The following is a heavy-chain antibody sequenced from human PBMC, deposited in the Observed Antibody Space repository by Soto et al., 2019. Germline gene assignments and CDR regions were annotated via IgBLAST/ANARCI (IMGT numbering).Heavy chain of an antibody. D-gene: IGHD3-10*01. J-gene: IGHJ6*03. CDR3: ARAGYDYYGSGSPKKNRAYMDV. V-gene: IGHV3-48*01. Sequence: GGSLRLSCAASGFTFSSYSMNWVRQAPGKGLEWVSYISSSSSTIYYADSVKGRFTISRDNAKNSLYLQMNSLRAEDTAVYYCARAGYDYYGSGSPKKNRAYMDVWGKGTTVTVSS. CDR2: ISSSSSTI. CDR1: GFTFSSYS.